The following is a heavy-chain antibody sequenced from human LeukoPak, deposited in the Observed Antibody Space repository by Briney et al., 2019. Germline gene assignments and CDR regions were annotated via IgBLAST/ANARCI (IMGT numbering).Heavy chain of an antibody. J-gene: IGHJ6*03. D-gene: IGHD1-1*01. Sequence: SVKVSCKASGFTFTSSAMQWVRQARGQRLEWIGWIVVGSGNPNYAQKFQERVTITRDMSTSTAYMELSSLRSEDTAVYYCARGRSPGTSMEYYYYMDVWGKGTTVTVSS. CDR3: ARGRSPGTSMEYYYYMDV. V-gene: IGHV1-58*02. CDR2: IVVGSGNP. CDR1: GFTFTSSA.